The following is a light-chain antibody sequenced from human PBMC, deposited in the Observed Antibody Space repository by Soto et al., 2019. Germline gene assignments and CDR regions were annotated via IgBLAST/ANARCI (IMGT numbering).Light chain of an antibody. J-gene: IGLJ2*01. CDR3: ATWDNLLSAGL. V-gene: IGLV1-51*01. CDR2: DNY. CDR1: PSNIGNNF. Sequence: QSVLTQPPSVSATPGQKVTISCSGGPSNIGNNFVSWYQRLPGTAPRVIIYDNYERPSGIPDRFSGSKSGTSATLDITGLQTGDGADYYCATWDNLLSAGLFGGGTKLTVL.